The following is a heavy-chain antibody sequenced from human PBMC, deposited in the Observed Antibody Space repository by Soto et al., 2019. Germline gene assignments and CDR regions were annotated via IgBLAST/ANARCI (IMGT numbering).Heavy chain of an antibody. CDR1: GYTFTSYV. Sequence: QVNLVQSGAEVKKPGASVKVSCKGPGYTFTSYVITWVRQAPGQGLEWMGWISAHNGNTDYAQKLQGRVTVTRDTSTSTAYMELRSLRSDDTAVYYCARGRYGDYWGQGALVTVSS. V-gene: IGHV1-18*01. D-gene: IGHD1-1*01. J-gene: IGHJ4*02. CDR2: ISAHNGNT. CDR3: ARGRYGDY.